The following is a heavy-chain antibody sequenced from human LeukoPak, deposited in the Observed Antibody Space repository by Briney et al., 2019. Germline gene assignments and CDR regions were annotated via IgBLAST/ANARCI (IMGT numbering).Heavy chain of an antibody. CDR3: AKANMITLGGVNWFDP. Sequence: PGGSLRLSCTASGFTLSNYAMTWVRQAPGKGLEWVSAISGSGGSTYYADSVKGRFTISRDNSKNTLYLQMNSLRAEDTAVYYCAKANMITLGGVNWFDPWGQGTLVTVSS. J-gene: IGHJ5*02. V-gene: IGHV3-23*01. D-gene: IGHD3-16*01. CDR1: GFTLSNYA. CDR2: ISGSGGST.